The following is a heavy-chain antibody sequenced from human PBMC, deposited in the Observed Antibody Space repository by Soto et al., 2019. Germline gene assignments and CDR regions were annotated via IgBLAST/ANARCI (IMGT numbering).Heavy chain of an antibody. Sequence: ASVKVSCKASGYTFTSYYMHWVRQAPGKGLEWMGGFDPEDGETIYAQKFQGRVTMTEDTSTDTAYMELSSLRSEDTAVYYCATFIAESWFDPWGQGTLVTVS. CDR1: GYTFTSYY. D-gene: IGHD6-13*01. CDR2: FDPEDGET. CDR3: ATFIAESWFDP. V-gene: IGHV1-24*01. J-gene: IGHJ5*02.